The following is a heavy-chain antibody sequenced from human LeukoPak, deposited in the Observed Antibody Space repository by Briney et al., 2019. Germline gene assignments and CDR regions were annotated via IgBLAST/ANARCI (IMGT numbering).Heavy chain of an antibody. CDR1: GFTFSDYY. J-gene: IGHJ4*02. CDR2: ISSSGSTI. CDR3: ARAWTHITMIAADY. D-gene: IGHD3-22*01. Sequence: PGGSLRLSCAASGFTFSDYYMSWIRQAPGKGLEWVSYISSSGSTIYYADSVKGRFTISRDSAKNSLYLQMNSLRAEDTAVYYCARAWTHITMIAADYWGQGTLVTVSS. V-gene: IGHV3-11*04.